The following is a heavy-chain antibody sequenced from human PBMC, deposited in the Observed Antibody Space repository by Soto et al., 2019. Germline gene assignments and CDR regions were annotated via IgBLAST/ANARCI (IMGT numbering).Heavy chain of an antibody. CDR3: AREYHP. J-gene: IGHJ5*02. CDR1: GGSVSSGNYY. Sequence: QVQLQESGPGLVKPSETLSLTCTVSGGSVSSGNYYWTWIRRTPGKGLEWIGHIYNSGTTNYNPTLKSRVSISVDTTKNQVSLKLDSVTAADTAMYYCAREYHPWGQGTLVTVSS. D-gene: IGHD2-2*01. CDR2: IYNSGTT. V-gene: IGHV4-61*01.